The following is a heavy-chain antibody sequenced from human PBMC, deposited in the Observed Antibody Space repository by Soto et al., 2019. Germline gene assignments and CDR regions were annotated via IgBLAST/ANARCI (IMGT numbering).Heavy chain of an antibody. CDR2: ISWDGEK. Sequence: ITLKESGPTLVKPTQTLTLTCTFSGFSLNTRGVGVGWIRQPPGKALEWLALISWDGEKRYSPSLKSRLTTTKTPSKTRLVLTRPNMAPVTTATYSGAPGRAVLLTGHSYFDSWGKGPRVPSS. CDR3: APGRAVLLTGHSYFDS. D-gene: IGHD3-9*01. V-gene: IGHV2-5*02. CDR1: GFSLNTRGVG. J-gene: IGHJ4*02.